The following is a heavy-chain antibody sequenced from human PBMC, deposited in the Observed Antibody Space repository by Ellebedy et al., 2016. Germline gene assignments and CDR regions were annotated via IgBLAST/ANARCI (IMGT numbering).Heavy chain of an antibody. D-gene: IGHD5-12*01. CDR1: GGSISSSSYY. CDR3: ARHAPSYIAEHGKIDY. J-gene: IGHJ4*02. Sequence: SETLSLTCTVSGGSISSSSYYWGWIRQPPGTGLEWIGSIYYSGSTYYNPSLKSRVTISVDTSKNQFSLKLSSVTAADTAVYYCARHAPSYIAEHGKIDYWGQGTLVTVSP. CDR2: IYYSGST. V-gene: IGHV4-39*01.